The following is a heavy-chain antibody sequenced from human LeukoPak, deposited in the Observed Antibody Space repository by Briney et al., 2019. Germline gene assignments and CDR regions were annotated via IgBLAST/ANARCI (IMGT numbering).Heavy chain of an antibody. Sequence: GGSLRLSCAASGFTFSSYAMSWVRQAPGKGLEWVSAISGSGGSTYYADSVKGRFTISRDNSKNTLYLQMNSLRAEDTAVYYCAEEKWSILKGVPEYYFDYWGQGTLVTVSS. CDR1: GFTFSSYA. CDR2: ISGSGGST. CDR3: AEEKWSILKGVPEYYFDY. D-gene: IGHD3-3*01. J-gene: IGHJ4*02. V-gene: IGHV3-23*01.